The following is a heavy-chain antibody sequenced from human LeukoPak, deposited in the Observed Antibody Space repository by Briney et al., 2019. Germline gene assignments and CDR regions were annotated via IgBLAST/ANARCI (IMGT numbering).Heavy chain of an antibody. V-gene: IGHV3-7*01. Sequence: PGGSLRLSCAASGFTFSSYSMNWVRQAPGKGLEWVAHINPDGRDTYYVDSVKGRFTISRDNAQNSMYLQMNSLRVEDTAVYYCTSWGDTTAEYFQRWGQATLVTVSS. D-gene: IGHD2-21*02. J-gene: IGHJ1*01. CDR3: TSWGDTTAEYFQR. CDR1: GFTFSSYS. CDR2: INPDGRDT.